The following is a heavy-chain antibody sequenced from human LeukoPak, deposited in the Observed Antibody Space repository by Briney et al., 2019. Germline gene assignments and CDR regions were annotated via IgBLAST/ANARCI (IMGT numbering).Heavy chain of an antibody. D-gene: IGHD3-10*01. V-gene: IGHV1-46*01. CDR1: GYTFTSYY. Sequence: GASVKVSCKASGYTFTSYYMHWVRQAPGQGLEWMGIINPSGGSTSYAQKFQGRVTMTRDTSTSTVYMELSSLRSEDTAVYYCARTTPMYYYGSGGPYGMDVWGKGTTVTVSS. CDR2: INPSGGST. CDR3: ARTTPMYYYGSGGPYGMDV. J-gene: IGHJ6*04.